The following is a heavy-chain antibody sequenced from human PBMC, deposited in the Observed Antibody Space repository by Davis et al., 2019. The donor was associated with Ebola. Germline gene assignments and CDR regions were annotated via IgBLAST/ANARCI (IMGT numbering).Heavy chain of an antibody. CDR3: AKDSVYGMDV. J-gene: IGHJ6*02. CDR2: ISYDGSNK. CDR1: GFTFSSYG. V-gene: IGHV3-30*18. Sequence: GESLKISCAASGFTFSSYGMHWVRQAPGKGLEWVAVISYDGSNKYYADSVKGRFTISRDNAKNSLYLQMNSLRAEDTALYYCAKDSVYGMDVWGQGTTVTVSS.